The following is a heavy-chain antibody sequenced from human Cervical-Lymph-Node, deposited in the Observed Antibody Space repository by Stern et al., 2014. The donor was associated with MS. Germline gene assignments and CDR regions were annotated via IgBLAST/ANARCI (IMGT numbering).Heavy chain of an antibody. CDR3: ASANCSSTSCPNWFDP. V-gene: IGHV4-30-4*01. CDR2: IYYSGST. Sequence: QLQLQESGPGLVKPSQTLSLTCTVSGGSISSGDYYWSWIRQPPGKGLEWIWYIYYSGSTYYNPSLKSRVTISVDTSKNQFSLKLSSVTAADTAVYYCASANCSSTSCPNWFDPWGQGTLVTVSS. CDR1: GGSISSGDYY. D-gene: IGHD2-2*01. J-gene: IGHJ5*02.